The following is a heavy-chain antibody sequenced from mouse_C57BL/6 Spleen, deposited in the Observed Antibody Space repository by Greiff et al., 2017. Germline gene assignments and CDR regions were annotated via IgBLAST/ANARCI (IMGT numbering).Heavy chain of an antibody. Sequence: VQLQQSGTVLARPGASVKMSCKTSGYTFTSYWMHWVKQRPGQGLEWIGAIYPGNSDTSYNQKLKGKAKLIAVTSASTAYMELSSLTNEDSAVYYCTRGGKDLYAMDYWGQGTSVTVSS. V-gene: IGHV1-5*01. CDR2: IYPGNSDT. J-gene: IGHJ4*01. CDR1: GYTFTSYW. CDR3: TRGGKDLYAMDY.